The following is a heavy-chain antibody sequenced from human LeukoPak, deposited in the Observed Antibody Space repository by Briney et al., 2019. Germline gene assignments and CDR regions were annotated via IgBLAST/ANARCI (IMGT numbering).Heavy chain of an antibody. J-gene: IGHJ6*03. D-gene: IGHD2-2*01. CDR2: ISTYNGNT. Sequence: ASVKVSCKASGYTFTSYGISWVRQAPGQGLEWMGWISTYNGNTNYAQNLQGRVTMTTDTSTSTAYMELRSLRSDDTAVYYCARTYQLPFNYYYYYMDVWGKGTTVTVSS. V-gene: IGHV1-18*01. CDR3: ARTYQLPFNYYYYYMDV. CDR1: GYTFTSYG.